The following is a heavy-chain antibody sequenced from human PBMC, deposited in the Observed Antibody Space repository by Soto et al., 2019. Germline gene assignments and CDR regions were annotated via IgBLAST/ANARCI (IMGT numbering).Heavy chain of an antibody. D-gene: IGHD3-22*01. CDR2: ISAYNGNT. V-gene: IGHV1-18*04. CDR3: AREGSYDSSGYLDRFDP. CDR1: GYTFTSYG. J-gene: IGHJ5*02. Sequence: ASVKVSCKASGYTFTSYGISWVRQAPGQGLEWMGWISAYNGNTNYAQKLQGRVTMTTDTSTSTAYMELRSLRSDDTAVYYCAREGSYDSSGYLDRFDPWGQGTLVTVSS.